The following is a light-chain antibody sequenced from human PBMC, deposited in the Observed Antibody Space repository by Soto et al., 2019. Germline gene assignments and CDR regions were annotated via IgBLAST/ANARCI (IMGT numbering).Light chain of an antibody. V-gene: IGLV2-14*01. CDR2: EVS. CDR3: SSYTSNSTPYV. Sequence: QSALTQPASVSGCPGQSITISCTGTSSDVGGYNYVSWYQQHPGKAPKLMISEVSNRPSGVSNRFSGSKSGNTASLTISGLQAEDEADYYCSSYTSNSTPYVFGTGTKLTVL. J-gene: IGLJ1*01. CDR1: SSDVGGYNY.